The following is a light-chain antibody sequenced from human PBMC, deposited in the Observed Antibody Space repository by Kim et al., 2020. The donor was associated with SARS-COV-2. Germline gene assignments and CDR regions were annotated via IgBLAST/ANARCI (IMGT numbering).Light chain of an antibody. CDR1: QSIDTW. Sequence: ESVGHRVTITCRASQSIDTWLAWFQQKPGKAPKLLIYQSSTLESGVPSRFSGSGSGTEFTLTISSLQPDDFATYYCQQYNTYSGTFGQGTKVDIK. CDR2: QSS. CDR3: QQYNTYSGT. V-gene: IGKV1-5*03. J-gene: IGKJ1*01.